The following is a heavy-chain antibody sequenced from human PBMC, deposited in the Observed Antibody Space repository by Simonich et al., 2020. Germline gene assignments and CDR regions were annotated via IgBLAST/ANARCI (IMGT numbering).Heavy chain of an antibody. CDR1: GGSISSSSYY. Sequence: QLQLQESGPGLVKPSETLSLTCTVSGGSISSSSYYWGWTGQPPGKGVEWIGSIYYSGCTYYTPSLKDGVTISVETSKNQFSLKLGSVTAEDADVYYCARHAGYAFDIWGQGTMVTVSS. J-gene: IGHJ3*02. CDR2: IYYSGCT. CDR3: ARHAGYAFDI. V-gene: IGHV4-39*01. D-gene: IGHD6-13*01.